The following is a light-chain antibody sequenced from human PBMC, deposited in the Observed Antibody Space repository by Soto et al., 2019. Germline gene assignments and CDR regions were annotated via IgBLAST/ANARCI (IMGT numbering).Light chain of an antibody. CDR1: SSNIGRNT. CDR3: AAWDDSLNGVV. CDR2: SNN. J-gene: IGLJ2*01. Sequence: QSVLTQPPSASGTPGQRVTISCSGSSSNIGRNTVNWYQQLPGTAPKLLIYSNNQRPSGVPDRFSGSKSGTSASLAISGLQSEDEADYYCAAWDDSLNGVVFGGGIKLTVL. V-gene: IGLV1-44*01.